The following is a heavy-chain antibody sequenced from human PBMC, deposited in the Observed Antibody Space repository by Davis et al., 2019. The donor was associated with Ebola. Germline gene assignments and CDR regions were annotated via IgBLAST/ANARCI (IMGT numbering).Heavy chain of an antibody. CDR2: IYSGGST. CDR3: ARDQGLGSDY. Sequence: GESLKISCAASGFTVSSNYMSWVRQAPGKWLEWVSVIYSGGSTYYADSVKGRFTISRDNSKNTLYLQMNSLRAEDTAVYYCARDQGLGSDYWGQGTLVTVSS. CDR1: GFTVSSNY. V-gene: IGHV3-53*01. J-gene: IGHJ4*02. D-gene: IGHD3-16*01.